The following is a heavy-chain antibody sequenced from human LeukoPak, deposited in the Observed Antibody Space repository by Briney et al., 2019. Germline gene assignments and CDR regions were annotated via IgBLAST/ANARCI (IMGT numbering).Heavy chain of an antibody. CDR1: GFTVSSNY. D-gene: IGHD3-22*01. Sequence: GGSLRLSCAASGFTVSSNYMSWVRQAPGKGLEWVSVIYIGGSTYYADSVKGRFTISRDNSKNTLYLQMNSLRAEDRAVYYCASRDYYDSSGYNDAFDIWGQGTMVTVSS. CDR3: ASRDYYDSSGYNDAFDI. V-gene: IGHV3-53*01. J-gene: IGHJ3*02. CDR2: IYIGGST.